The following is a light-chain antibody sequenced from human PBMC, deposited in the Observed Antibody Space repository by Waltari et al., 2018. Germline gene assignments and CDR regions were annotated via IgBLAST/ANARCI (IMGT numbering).Light chain of an antibody. CDR1: SSDIGAYNY. Sequence: QSALTQPASVSGSPGQSIAISCTGTSSDIGAYNYVSWYQQHPGKAPKLMIYDVSNRPSGVSNRFSASKSGNTASLTISGLQAEDEADYSCSSYTSSSTRVFGTGTKVTVL. V-gene: IGLV2-14*03. J-gene: IGLJ1*01. CDR2: DVS. CDR3: SSYTSSSTRV.